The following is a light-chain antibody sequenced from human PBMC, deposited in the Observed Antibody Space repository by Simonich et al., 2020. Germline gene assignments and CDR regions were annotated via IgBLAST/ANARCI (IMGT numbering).Light chain of an antibody. J-gene: IGKJ2*01. CDR1: QSVLYSSNNKNY. Sequence: DIVMTQSPDSLAVSLCERATINCKSSQSVLYSSNNKNYLAWYQQKPGQPPKLLIYWASTRESGVPDRFSGGGSGTDFTLTISSLQAEDVAVYYCQQYYSTPYTFGQGTKLEIK. V-gene: IGKV4-1*01. CDR2: WAS. CDR3: QQYYSTPYT.